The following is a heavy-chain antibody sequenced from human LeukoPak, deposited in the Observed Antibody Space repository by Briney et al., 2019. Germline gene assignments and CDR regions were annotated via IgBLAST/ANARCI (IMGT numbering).Heavy chain of an antibody. CDR2: IRTSGDT. D-gene: IGHD6-19*01. J-gene: IGHJ4*02. CDR1: GGSISSYY. V-gene: IGHV4-4*07. CDR3: ARGKVVAGTPGQNSWDY. Sequence: PSETLSLTCTVSGGSISSYYWNWIRQPAGKGLEWIGRIRTSGDTSYNPSLESRVTVSVDTSRNQFSLKLSAVTAADTAVYYCARGKVVAGTPGQNSWDYWGQGALVTVSS.